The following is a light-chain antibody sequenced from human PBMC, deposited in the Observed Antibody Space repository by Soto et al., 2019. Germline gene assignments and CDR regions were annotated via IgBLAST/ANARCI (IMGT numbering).Light chain of an antibody. V-gene: IGKV3-20*01. CDR2: GAS. CDR1: QSVTSSY. Sequence: NVLTQSAGTLSLSPGERATLYCRASQSVTSSYLAWYQQKPGQATRLLIYGASSRATGIPDRFSGSGSGTDFTLTISRLEPEDFAVYYCQPYGRSPLTFGGGTKG. J-gene: IGKJ4*01. CDR3: QPYGRSPLT.